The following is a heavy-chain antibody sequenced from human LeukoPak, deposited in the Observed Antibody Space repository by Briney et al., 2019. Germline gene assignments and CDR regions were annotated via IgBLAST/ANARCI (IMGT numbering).Heavy chain of an antibody. CDR3: ARESLLWFGELPAAYYYYYGRDV. V-gene: IGHV4-61*01. J-gene: IGHJ6*04. Sequence: SETLSLTCTVSGGSVSSGSYYWSWIRQPPGKGLEWIGYIYYSGSTNYSPSLKSRVTISVDTSKNQFSLKLSSVTAADTAVYYCARESLLWFGELPAAYYYYYGRDVWGKGPTVTVPS. D-gene: IGHD3-10*01. CDR2: IYYSGST. CDR1: GGSVSSGSYY.